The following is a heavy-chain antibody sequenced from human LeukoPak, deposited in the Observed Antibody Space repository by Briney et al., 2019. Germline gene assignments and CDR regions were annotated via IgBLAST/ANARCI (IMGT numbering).Heavy chain of an antibody. CDR1: GGSITSPYY. Sequence: SETLSLTCTVSGGSITSPYYWAWIRQPPGRGLEWIGSLSYTGSTYSNPSLKSRVTISVDTSKNQFSLRLRSVTAADTAVYYCASHGVDIVGAILWFDPWGQGTLVTVSS. D-gene: IGHD1-26*01. V-gene: IGHV4-39*01. J-gene: IGHJ5*02. CDR3: ASHGVDIVGAILWFDP. CDR2: LSYTGST.